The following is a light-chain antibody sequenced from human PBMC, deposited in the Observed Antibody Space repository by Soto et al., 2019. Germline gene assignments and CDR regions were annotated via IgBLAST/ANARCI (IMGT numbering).Light chain of an antibody. CDR2: GAS. Sequence: EIVLTQSPDTLSVSPGESATLSCRASQSIGGNLAWYQQKPGQSPRLLIYGASSRATGVPVRFSGSGSGVGFTLTIGGLQSEDFAVYHCQQYNQWPGTFGQGTKVDIK. CDR1: QSIGGN. CDR3: QQYNQWPGT. V-gene: IGKV3-15*01. J-gene: IGKJ1*01.